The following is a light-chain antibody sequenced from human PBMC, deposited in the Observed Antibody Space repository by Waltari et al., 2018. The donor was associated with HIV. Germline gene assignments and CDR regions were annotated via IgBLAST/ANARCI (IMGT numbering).Light chain of an antibody. J-gene: IGKJ1*01. V-gene: IGKV4-1*01. CDR3: QQYFYSPQT. CDR2: WAF. Sequence: DNVMTQSPDSLAVSLGERATIRGKSSQSVFYTSNNKDYLAWYQHKPGQPPKLLIYWAFIRESGVPERFSGSGSGTDFTLTISGVQAEDAAVYYCQQYFYSPQTFGQGTKVEIK. CDR1: QSVFYTSNNKDY.